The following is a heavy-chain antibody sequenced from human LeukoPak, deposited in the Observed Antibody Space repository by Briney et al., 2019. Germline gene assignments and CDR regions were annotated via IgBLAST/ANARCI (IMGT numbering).Heavy chain of an antibody. J-gene: IGHJ4*02. D-gene: IGHD3-10*01. CDR1: GFTFDDYA. V-gene: IGHV3-43*02. CDR3: AKDMWRFGELDYDY. CDR2: ISGDGGST. Sequence: AGGSLRLSCAASGFTFDDYAMHWVRQAPGKGLEWVYLISGDGGSTYYADSVKGRFTISRDNSKNSLYLQMNSLRTEDTALYYCAKDMWRFGELDYDYWGQGTLVTVSS.